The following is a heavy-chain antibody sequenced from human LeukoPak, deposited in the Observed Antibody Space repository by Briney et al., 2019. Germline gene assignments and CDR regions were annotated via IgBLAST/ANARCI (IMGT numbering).Heavy chain of an antibody. J-gene: IGHJ4*02. CDR2: ISAYNGNT. CDR3: ARDFASGSYSGDY. D-gene: IGHD6-19*01. CDR1: GYTFISYG. Sequence: ASVEVSCKASGYTFISYGINWVRQAPGQGLEWMGWISAYNGNTNYAQKFKGRGTMTTDTSTSTAYMELWSLRSDDTAVYYCARDFASGSYSGDYWGQGTLVTVSS. V-gene: IGHV1-18*01.